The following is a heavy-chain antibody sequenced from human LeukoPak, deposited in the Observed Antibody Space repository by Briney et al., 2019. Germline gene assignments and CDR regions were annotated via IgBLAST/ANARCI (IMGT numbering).Heavy chain of an antibody. Sequence: GGSLRLSCKAAGFTFSSYWMHWVRQAQGKGLVWVSHIKTDGRRITYADSVKGRFTISRDNAKNTLYLQMNSLRAEDTAVYYCARVRYNNALDYWGQGTLVTASS. J-gene: IGHJ4*02. V-gene: IGHV3-74*03. D-gene: IGHD1-14*01. CDR2: IKTDGRRI. CDR1: GFTFSSYW. CDR3: ARVRYNNALDY.